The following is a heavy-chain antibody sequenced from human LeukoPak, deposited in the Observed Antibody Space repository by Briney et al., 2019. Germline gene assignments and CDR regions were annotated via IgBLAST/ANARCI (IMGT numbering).Heavy chain of an antibody. Sequence: GGSLRLSCAASGFTFSSYSMNWVRQAPGKGLEWVSSISSSSSYIYYADSAKGRFTISRDNAKNSLHLQMNSLRAEDTAVYYCAGDYGGNSWDYWGQGTLVTVSS. CDR2: ISSSSSYI. D-gene: IGHD4-23*01. J-gene: IGHJ4*02. V-gene: IGHV3-21*04. CDR3: AGDYGGNSWDY. CDR1: GFTFSSYS.